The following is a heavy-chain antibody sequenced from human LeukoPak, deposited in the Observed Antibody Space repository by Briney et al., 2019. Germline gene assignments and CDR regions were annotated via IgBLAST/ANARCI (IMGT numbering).Heavy chain of an antibody. CDR1: GGSFSGYY. Sequence: NASETLSLTCAVYGGSFSGYYWSWIRQPPGKGLEWIGEINHSGSTNYNPSLKSRVTISVDTSKNQFSLKLSSVTAADTAVYYCARDLSSEPPYYYYGMDVWGQGTTVTVSS. D-gene: IGHD6-25*01. V-gene: IGHV4-34*01. CDR3: ARDLSSEPPYYYYGMDV. J-gene: IGHJ6*02. CDR2: INHSGST.